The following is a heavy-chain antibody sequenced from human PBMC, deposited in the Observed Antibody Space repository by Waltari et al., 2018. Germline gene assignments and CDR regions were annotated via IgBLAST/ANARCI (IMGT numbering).Heavy chain of an antibody. CDR1: GFTFSSYA. CDR2: IRGSGGST. CDR3: ARGAMVRAFDY. Sequence: EVQLLESGGGLVQPGGSLRLSCAASGFTFSSYAMSWVRAATGKGLGWVSAIRGSGGSTYYADSVKGRFTISRDNSKNTLYLQMNSLRAEDTAVYYCARGAMVRAFDYWGQGTLVTVYS. D-gene: IGHD3-10*01. J-gene: IGHJ4*02. V-gene: IGHV3-23*01.